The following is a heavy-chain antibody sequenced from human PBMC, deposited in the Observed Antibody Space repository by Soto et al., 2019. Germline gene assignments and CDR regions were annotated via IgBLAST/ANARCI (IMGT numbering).Heavy chain of an antibody. D-gene: IGHD1-26*01. V-gene: IGHV3-74*01. CDR3: ATVGTGSYNWFDL. CDR1: GFTFSLNW. Sequence: EVELVESGGTLVQPGGSLRLSCAASGFTFSLNWMHWVRQAPGKGLVWVARINRDGSTTTYADSAKGRFTISRDNAKNTLYLQMNSLRAEDTAMYYCATVGTGSYNWFDLWGQGTLVTVSS. J-gene: IGHJ5*02. CDR2: INRDGSTT.